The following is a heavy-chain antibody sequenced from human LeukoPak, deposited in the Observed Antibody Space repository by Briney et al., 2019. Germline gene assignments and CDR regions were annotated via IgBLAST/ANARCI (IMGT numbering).Heavy chain of an antibody. J-gene: IGHJ3*02. Sequence: GESLKISCQGSGYRFTNYWIGWVRQMPGKGLEWMGIIYPGDSDTRYSPSFQGQVTISADKSISTAYLQWSSLKASDTAMYYCARPPQHYYDSSGYSDAFDIWGQGTMVTVSS. CDR3: ARPPQHYYDSSGYSDAFDI. D-gene: IGHD3-22*01. CDR2: IYPGDSDT. CDR1: GYRFTNYW. V-gene: IGHV5-51*01.